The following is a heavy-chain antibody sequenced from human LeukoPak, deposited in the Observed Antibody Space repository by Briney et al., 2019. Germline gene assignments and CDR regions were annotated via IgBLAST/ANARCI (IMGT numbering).Heavy chain of an antibody. V-gene: IGHV1-2*02. D-gene: IGHD4-17*01. J-gene: IGHJ4*02. CDR1: RYTFTGDN. CDR2: IDPNSGVT. Sequence: ASVKVSCKASRYTFTGDNMHWVRQAPGQGLEWMGWIDPNSGVTHYAQKFQGRVTMTRDTSISTAYMELSRLRPDDTAVYYCARDLGVTTALPCSYWGQGTLVTVSS. CDR3: ARDLGVTTALPCSY.